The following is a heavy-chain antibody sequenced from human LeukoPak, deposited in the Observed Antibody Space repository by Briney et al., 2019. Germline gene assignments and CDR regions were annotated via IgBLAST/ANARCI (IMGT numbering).Heavy chain of an antibody. CDR2: IDNAGSIT. D-gene: IGHD2/OR15-2a*01. V-gene: IGHV3-74*03. CDR1: GFTFSNYW. J-gene: IGHJ4*02. CDR3: VSFYETY. Sequence: GGSLRLSCAASGFTFSNYWIHWVHQAPGKGLVWVSRIDNAGSITTYADSVKGRFTISRDNAENTLYLQMNSLRAEDTAVYYCVSFYETYWGRGTLVTVSS.